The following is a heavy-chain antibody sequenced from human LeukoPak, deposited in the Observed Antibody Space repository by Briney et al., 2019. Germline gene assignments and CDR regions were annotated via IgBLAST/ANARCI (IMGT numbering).Heavy chain of an antibody. CDR2: MNPNSGNT. CDR1: GYTFTSYD. V-gene: IGHV1-8*03. D-gene: IGHD1/OR15-1a*01. CDR3: AGEQGDP. Sequence: ASVKVSCKASGYTFTSYDINWVRQATGQGLGWMGWMNPNSGNTGSAQKFQGRVTITRNTSISTAYMELSSLRSKTVAVYYCAGEQGDPWGQGTLVTVSS. J-gene: IGHJ5*02.